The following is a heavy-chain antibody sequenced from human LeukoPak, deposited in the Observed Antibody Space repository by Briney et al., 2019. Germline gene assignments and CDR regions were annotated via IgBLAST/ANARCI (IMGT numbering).Heavy chain of an antibody. CDR2: IYYSGST. V-gene: IGHV4-59*01. Sequence: SETLSLTCTVSGGSISSYYWSWIRQPPGKGLEWIGYIYYSGSTNYNPSLKSRVTISVDTSKNQFSLKLSSVTAADTAVYYCARGTGSYGLNYYYYYYMDVWGKGTTVTVSS. CDR1: GGSISSYY. D-gene: IGHD5-18*01. CDR3: ARGTGSYGLNYYYYYYMDV. J-gene: IGHJ6*03.